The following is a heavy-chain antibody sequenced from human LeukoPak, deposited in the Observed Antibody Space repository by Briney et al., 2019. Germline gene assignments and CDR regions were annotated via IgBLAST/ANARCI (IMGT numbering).Heavy chain of an antibody. D-gene: IGHD1-26*01. CDR2: IKNKANNYAA. CDR3: ATEIRWDHTSKVY. J-gene: IGHJ4*02. V-gene: IGHV3-73*01. Sequence: GGSLKLSCAASGFTFSDSAMHWVRQASGKGLEWVGRIKNKANNYAAAYAGSVKGRFTISRDDSKNTLYLQMNSLETEDTAVYYYATEIRWDHTSKVYWGQGTLVAVSS. CDR1: GFTFSDSA.